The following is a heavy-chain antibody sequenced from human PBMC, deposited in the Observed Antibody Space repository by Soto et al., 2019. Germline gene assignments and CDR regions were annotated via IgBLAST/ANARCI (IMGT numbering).Heavy chain of an antibody. D-gene: IGHD2-15*01. V-gene: IGHV3-11*01. Sequence: QVQLVESGGGLVKPGGSLRLSCAASGFTFSDYSMSWIRQAPGKGLEWVSYISSSGSTIYYADSVKGRFTISRDNAKNSLYLQMNSLRAEDTAVYYCARAVVVVVAATLDAFDIWGQGTMVTVSS. CDR1: GFTFSDYS. CDR3: ARAVVVVVAATLDAFDI. CDR2: ISSSGSTI. J-gene: IGHJ3*02.